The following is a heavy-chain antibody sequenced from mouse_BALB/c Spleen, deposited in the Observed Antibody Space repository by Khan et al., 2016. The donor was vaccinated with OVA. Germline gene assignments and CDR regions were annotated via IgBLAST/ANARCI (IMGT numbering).Heavy chain of an antibody. Sequence: EVELVESGGGLVKPGGSLKLSCVASGFTFSTYAMSWVRQTPAKRLEWVATISSDGDYTYFPDNVTGRFTISRDNAKNTLCLQMTSLRSEDTAMYYCARSPYGNFAYWGQGTLVTVSA. CDR3: ARSPYGNFAY. J-gene: IGHJ3*01. V-gene: IGHV5-9-3*01. D-gene: IGHD2-1*01. CDR1: GFTFSTYA. CDR2: ISSDGDYT.